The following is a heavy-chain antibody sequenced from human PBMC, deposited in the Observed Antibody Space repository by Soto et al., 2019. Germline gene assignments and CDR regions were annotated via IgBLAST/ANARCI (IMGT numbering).Heavy chain of an antibody. J-gene: IGHJ4*02. CDR2: IHHTGNS. CDR3: AKWNEMKRSFDD. D-gene: IGHD1-1*01. CDR1: AGSIPNYY. Sequence: PSEALSLTCAGSAGSIPNYYWNWFRQPPEKGLEWIGFIHHTGNSMSNPSLRSRLTMSVDTTEGQISLNLRAVTAADTAVYYCAKWNEMKRSFDDWGQGILVTVS. V-gene: IGHV4-59*01.